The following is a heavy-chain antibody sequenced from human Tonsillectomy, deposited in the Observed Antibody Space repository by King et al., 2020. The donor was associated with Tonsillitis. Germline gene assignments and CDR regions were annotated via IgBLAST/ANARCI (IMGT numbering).Heavy chain of an antibody. CDR2: ITSDGTST. CDR1: GFTFSSYW. V-gene: IGHV3-74*01. J-gene: IGHJ4*02. CDR3: ARDRPATASH. Sequence: DVQLVESGGGLVQPGGSLRLSCAASGFTFSSYWMNWVRQAPGKGLVWVSRITSDGTSTIYADSVKGRFTISRDNSQNTLYLQMNSLRAEDTAVYYCARDRPATASHWGQGTLVTVS. D-gene: IGHD2-21*02.